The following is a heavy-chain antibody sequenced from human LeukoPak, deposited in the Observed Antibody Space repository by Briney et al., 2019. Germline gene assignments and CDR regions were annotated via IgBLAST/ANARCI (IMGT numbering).Heavy chain of an antibody. D-gene: IGHD6-6*01. CDR2: IKEDGSEN. CDR1: GFPFSRHW. CDR3: AAESSSSWEGH. V-gene: IGHV3-7*01. J-gene: IGHJ4*02. Sequence: GGSLRLSCAASGFPFSRHWMSWVRQAPGKGLQWVANIKEDGSENYYVDSVKGRFTIFRDNAKNSLYLQMNSLRAEDTAVYYCAAESSSSWEGHWGQGTLVTVSS.